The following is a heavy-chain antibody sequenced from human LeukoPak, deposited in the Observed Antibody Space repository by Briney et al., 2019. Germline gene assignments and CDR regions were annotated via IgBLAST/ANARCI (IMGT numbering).Heavy chain of an antibody. J-gene: IGHJ6*03. D-gene: IGHD5-18*01. CDR3: ACFMDTAMVNYYYYMDV. CDR2: IYHSGST. V-gene: IGHV4-38-2*02. Sequence: SETLSLTCTVSGYSISSGYYWGWIRQPPGKGLEWIGSIYHSGSTYYNPSLKSRVTISVDTSKNQFSLKLSSVTAADTAVYYCACFMDTAMVNYYYYMDVWGKGTTVTVSS. CDR1: GYSISSGYY.